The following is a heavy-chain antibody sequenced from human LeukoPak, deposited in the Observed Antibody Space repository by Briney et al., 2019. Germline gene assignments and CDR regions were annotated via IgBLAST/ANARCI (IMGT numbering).Heavy chain of an antibody. CDR3: ARVLRYCSGGNCYSGGLGYMDV. CDR1: GLTFSSYA. CDR2: ISGSGGST. Sequence: GGSLRPSCAASGLTFSSYAMSWVRQAPGKGLEWVSAISGSGGSTYYADSVKGRFTISRDNSKNTLYLQMNSLRAEDTAVYYCARVLRYCSGGNCYSGGLGYMDVWGKGTTVAISS. V-gene: IGHV3-23*01. J-gene: IGHJ6*03. D-gene: IGHD2-15*01.